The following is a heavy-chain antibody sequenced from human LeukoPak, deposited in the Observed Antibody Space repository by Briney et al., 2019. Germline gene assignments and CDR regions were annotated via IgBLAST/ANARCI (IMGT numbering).Heavy chain of an antibody. CDR3: ARDGAAAGLYFEL. V-gene: IGHV3-7*01. J-gene: IGHJ4*01. CDR1: GFTFTDYW. CDR2: IRQDGSEK. D-gene: IGHD6-13*01. Sequence: GGSLRLSCAVSGFTFTDYWMNWVRQTPGKGLEWVASIRQDGSEKTYVDSVKGRFTISRDNTKNSLSLQVNSLRVEDTAVYYCARDGAAAGLYFELWGQGTLVTVSS.